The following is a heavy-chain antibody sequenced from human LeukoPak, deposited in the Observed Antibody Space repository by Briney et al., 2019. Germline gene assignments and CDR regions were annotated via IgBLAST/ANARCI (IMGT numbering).Heavy chain of an antibody. CDR2: IWYDGSNK. D-gene: IGHD3-9*01. Sequence: PGRSLRLSCAASGFTFSSYGMHWVRQAPGKGLEWVAVIWYDGSNKYYADSVKGRFTISRDNSKNTLYLQMNSLRAEDTAVYYCARDLRYFDWLLYGPGPDGGMDVWGQGTTVTVSS. CDR3: ARDLRYFDWLLYGPGPDGGMDV. J-gene: IGHJ6*02. V-gene: IGHV3-33*01. CDR1: GFTFSSYG.